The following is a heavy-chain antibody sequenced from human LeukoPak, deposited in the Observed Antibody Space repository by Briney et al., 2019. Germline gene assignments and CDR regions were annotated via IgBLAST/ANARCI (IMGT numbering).Heavy chain of an antibody. V-gene: IGHV1-18*01. J-gene: IGHJ4*02. CDR3: ATKKGWNDDDETFDY. CDR1: GYTFTSYG. D-gene: IGHD1-1*01. CDR2: ISAYNGNT. Sequence: ASVKVSCKASGYTFTSYGISWVRQAPGQGLEWMGWISAYNGNTNYAQKLQGRVTMTTDTSTSTAYMELRSLRSDDTAVYYCATKKGWNDDDETFDYWGQGTLVTVSS.